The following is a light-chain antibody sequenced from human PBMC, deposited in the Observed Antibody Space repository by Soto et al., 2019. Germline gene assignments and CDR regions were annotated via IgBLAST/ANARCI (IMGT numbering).Light chain of an antibody. CDR3: LQHNSYPLT. CDR1: QDIRND. Sequence: IHMTQSPSSLSASLLYIVTITCXASQDIRNDLGWYQQKPGKAPKRLTYAASSLQSGVPSRFSGSASGTEFTLTISGLQPEDSATYYCLQHNSYPLTFGGGTKVDI. V-gene: IGKV1-17*01. CDR2: AAS. J-gene: IGKJ4*01.